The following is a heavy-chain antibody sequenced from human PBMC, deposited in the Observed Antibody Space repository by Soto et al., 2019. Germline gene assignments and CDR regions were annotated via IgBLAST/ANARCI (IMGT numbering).Heavy chain of an antibody. J-gene: IGHJ2*01. V-gene: IGHV3-33*06. CDR3: AKAQLLSPTDL. CDR1: GFTFSSYG. CDR2: ICYNGSNK. D-gene: IGHD1-1*01. Sequence: PGGSLRLSCAASGFTFSSYGMHWVRQAPGKGLEWVAVICYNGSNKYYTDSVKGRFSISRDNSENTLYLQMNSLRADDTAVYYCAKAQLLSPTDLWGRGTLVTVSS.